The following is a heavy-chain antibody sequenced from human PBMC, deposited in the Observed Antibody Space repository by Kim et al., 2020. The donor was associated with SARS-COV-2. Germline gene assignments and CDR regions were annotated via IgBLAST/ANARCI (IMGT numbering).Heavy chain of an antibody. V-gene: IGHV4-61*01. J-gene: IGHJ3*01. D-gene: IGHD3-10*01. CDR3: ARTGITMVRGVIRSPF. CDR2: IYYSGST. Sequence: SETLSLTCTVSGGSVSSGSFYWSWIRQPPGKGLEWIGYIYYSGSTNYNPSLKSRVTISVDTSKNQFSLKLSSVTAADTAVYYCARTGITMVRGVIRSPF. CDR1: GGSVSSGSFY.